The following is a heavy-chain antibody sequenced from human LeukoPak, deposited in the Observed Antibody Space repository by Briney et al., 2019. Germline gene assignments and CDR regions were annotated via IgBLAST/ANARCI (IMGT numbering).Heavy chain of an antibody. J-gene: IGHJ4*02. Sequence: EASVKVSCKASGYTFTSYGISWVRQAPGQGLEWMGWISAYNGNTNYAQKLQGRVTMTTDTSTSTVYMELRSLRSDDTAVYYCSIYKRGLFDYWGQGTLVTVSS. CDR2: ISAYNGNT. D-gene: IGHD1-20*01. CDR3: SIYKRGLFDY. V-gene: IGHV1-18*01. CDR1: GYTFTSYG.